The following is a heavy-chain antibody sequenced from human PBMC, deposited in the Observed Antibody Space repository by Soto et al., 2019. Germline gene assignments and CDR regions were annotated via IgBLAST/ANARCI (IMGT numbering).Heavy chain of an antibody. Sequence: GGSLRLSCAASGFTFSSYAMHWVRQAPGKGLEWVAVISYDGSNKYYADSVKGRFTISRDNSKNTLYLQMNSLRAEDPVVSYCASPPACSGGSCYSFDYWGQGTLVTVSS. J-gene: IGHJ4*02. CDR1: GFTFSSYA. D-gene: IGHD2-15*01. V-gene: IGHV3-30-3*01. CDR2: ISYDGSNK. CDR3: ASPPACSGGSCYSFDY.